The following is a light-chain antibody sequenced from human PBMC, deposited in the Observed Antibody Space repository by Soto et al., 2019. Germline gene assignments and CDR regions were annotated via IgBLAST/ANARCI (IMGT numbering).Light chain of an antibody. CDR2: VAS. J-gene: IGKJ1*01. Sequence: DIKMTQSPSSLSASVGDRVTITCRASQGISNYLAWYQQQPGKVPKLLIYVASTLQSGVPSRFSGSGSGTDVTLTISSLQPVDVATYYCQKYNSAAWTCGQGIKVEIK. V-gene: IGKV1-27*01. CDR3: QKYNSAAWT. CDR1: QGISNY.